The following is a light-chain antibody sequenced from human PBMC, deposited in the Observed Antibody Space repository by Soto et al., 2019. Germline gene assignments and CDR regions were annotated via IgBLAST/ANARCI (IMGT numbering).Light chain of an antibody. Sequence: QSALTQPASVSGSPGQSITISCTGTSSDVGSYNYVSWYQQHPGKAPKLMIYEVSDRPSGISSRFSGSKSGNTASLTISGLQAEDEADYYCSSYTSSRTLFGTGNK. CDR3: SSYTSSRTL. J-gene: IGLJ1*01. V-gene: IGLV2-14*01. CDR1: SSDVGSYNY. CDR2: EVS.